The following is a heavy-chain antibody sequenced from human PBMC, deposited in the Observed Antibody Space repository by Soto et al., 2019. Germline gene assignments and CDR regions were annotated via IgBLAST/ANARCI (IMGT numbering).Heavy chain of an antibody. D-gene: IGHD2-2*01. CDR1: GGTFSSYA. Sequence: QVQLVQSGAEVKTPGSSVKVSCKASGGTFSSYAISWVRQAPGQGLEWMGGIIPIFGTANYAQKFQGRVTITADESTSTAYMELSSLRSEDTAVYYCARDLDCSSTSCYYWFDPWGQGTLVTVSS. V-gene: IGHV1-69*01. CDR3: ARDLDCSSTSCYYWFDP. CDR2: IIPIFGTA. J-gene: IGHJ5*02.